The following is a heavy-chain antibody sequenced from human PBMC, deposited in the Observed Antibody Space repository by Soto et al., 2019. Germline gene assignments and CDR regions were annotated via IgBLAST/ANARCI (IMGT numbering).Heavy chain of an antibody. Sequence: GGSLRLSCAASGFTFSSYWMHWVRQAPGKGLVWVSRINSDGSSTSYADSVKGRFTISRDNAKNTLYLQMNSLRAEDTAVYYCAREYYDILTGLNYFDYWGQGTLVTVSS. J-gene: IGHJ4*02. CDR1: GFTFSSYW. V-gene: IGHV3-74*01. CDR3: AREYYDILTGLNYFDY. D-gene: IGHD3-9*01. CDR2: INSDGSST.